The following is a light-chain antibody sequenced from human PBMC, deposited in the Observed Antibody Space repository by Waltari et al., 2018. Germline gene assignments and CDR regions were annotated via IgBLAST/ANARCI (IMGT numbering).Light chain of an antibody. V-gene: IGLV2-14*01. Sequence: QSALTQPASVSGSPGQSITISCTGTSSDVGGYNYVSWYQQPPGKAPKLLIFDFTQRPSGVSERFSGSKSGNTASLTISGLQAEDEADYYCASYPSTSIHVLFGGGTKLTVL. CDR3: ASYPSTSIHVL. CDR1: SSDVGGYNY. CDR2: DFT. J-gene: IGLJ2*01.